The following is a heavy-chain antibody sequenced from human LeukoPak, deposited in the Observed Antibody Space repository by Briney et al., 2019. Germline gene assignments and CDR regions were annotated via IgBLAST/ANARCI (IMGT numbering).Heavy chain of an antibody. V-gene: IGHV3-23*01. J-gene: IGHJ4*02. CDR1: GFTFSSYA. CDR2: ISGSGGST. D-gene: IGHD1-26*01. Sequence: PGGSLRLSCAASGFTFSSYAMSWVRQAPGKGLEWVSAISGSGGSTYYADSVKGRFTISRDNSKNTLYPQMNSLRAEDTAIYYCAKEGSGKTGPYYFDYWGQGTLVTVSS. CDR3: AKEGSGKTGPYYFDY.